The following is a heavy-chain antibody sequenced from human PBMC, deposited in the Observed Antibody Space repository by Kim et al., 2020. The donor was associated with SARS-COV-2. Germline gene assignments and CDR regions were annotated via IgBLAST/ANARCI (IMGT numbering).Heavy chain of an antibody. D-gene: IGHD1-26*01. CDR1: GFTFSSYA. J-gene: IGHJ4*02. V-gene: IGHV3-30*04. CDR2: ISYDGSNK. Sequence: GGSLRLSCAASGFTFSSYAMHWVRQAPGKGLEWVAVISYDGSNKYYADSVKGRFTISRDNSKNTLYLQMNSLRAEDTAVYYCAREIPLPYYFDYWGQGTLVTVSS. CDR3: AREIPLPYYFDY.